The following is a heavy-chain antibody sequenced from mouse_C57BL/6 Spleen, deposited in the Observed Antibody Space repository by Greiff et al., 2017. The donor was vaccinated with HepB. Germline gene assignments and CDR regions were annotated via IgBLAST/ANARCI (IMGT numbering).Heavy chain of an antibody. CDR3: ARDYYGSSPLWYFDV. CDR1: GYTFTSYW. J-gene: IGHJ1*03. Sequence: QVQLQQPGAELVKPGASVKMSCKASGYTFTSYWITWVKQRPGQGLEWIGDIYPGSGSTNYNEKFKSKATLTVDTSSRTAYMQLSSLTSEDSAVYYCARDYYGSSPLWYFDVWGTGTTVTVSS. V-gene: IGHV1-55*01. D-gene: IGHD1-1*01. CDR2: IYPGSGST.